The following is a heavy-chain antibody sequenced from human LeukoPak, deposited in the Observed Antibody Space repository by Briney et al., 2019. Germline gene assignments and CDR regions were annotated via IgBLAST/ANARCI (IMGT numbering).Heavy chain of an antibody. CDR1: GGSISSSSYY. CDR3: AISGYSSSWYFSRVFGNWFDP. J-gene: IGHJ5*02. Sequence: SETLSLTCTVSGGSISSSSYYWGWIRQPPGKGLEWIGSIYYSGSTYYNPSLKSRVTISVDTSKNQLSLKLSSVTAADTAVYYCAISGYSSSWYFSRVFGNWFDPWGQGTLVTVSS. D-gene: IGHD6-13*01. V-gene: IGHV4-39*01. CDR2: IYYSGST.